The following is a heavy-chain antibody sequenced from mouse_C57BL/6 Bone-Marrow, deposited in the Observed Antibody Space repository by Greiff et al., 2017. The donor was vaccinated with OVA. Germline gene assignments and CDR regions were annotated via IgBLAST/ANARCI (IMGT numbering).Heavy chain of an antibody. CDR3: TRLDAYGFAY. V-gene: IGHV5-9-1*02. CDR1: GFTFSSYA. Sequence: EVQVVESGEGLVKPGGSLKLSCAASGFTFSSYAMSWVRQTPEKRLEWVAYISSGGDYIYYADTVKGRFTISRDNARNTLYLQMSSLKSEDTAMYYCTRLDAYGFAYWGQGTLVTVSA. D-gene: IGHD1-1*01. J-gene: IGHJ3*01. CDR2: ISSGGDYI.